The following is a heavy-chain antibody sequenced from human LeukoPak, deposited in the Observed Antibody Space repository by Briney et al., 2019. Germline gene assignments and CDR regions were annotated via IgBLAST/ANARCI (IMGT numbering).Heavy chain of an antibody. CDR2: ISWNSGSI. J-gene: IGHJ4*02. CDR1: VFTFDDYA. D-gene: IGHD5-24*01. V-gene: IGHV3-9*03. CDR3: AKGVEMATITYFDY. Sequence: PGRSLRLSCAASVFTFDDYAMHWVRQAPGKGLEWVSGISWNSGSIGYADSVKGRFTISRDNAKNSLYLQMNSLRAEDMALYYCAKGVEMATITYFDYWGQGTLVTVSS.